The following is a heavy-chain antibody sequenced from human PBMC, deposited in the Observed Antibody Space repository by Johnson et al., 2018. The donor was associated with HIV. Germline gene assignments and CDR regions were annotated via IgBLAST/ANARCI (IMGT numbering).Heavy chain of an antibody. J-gene: IGHJ3*02. CDR3: AKERGTYYVVDSFDI. CDR2: IRFAGSNK. CDR1: GFTFSSYG. Sequence: VQVVESGGGVVQPGGSLRLSCAASGFTFSSYGMHWVRQAPGKGLEWVAFIRFAGSNKYYADSVKGRFTISRDNSKNTLYLQMNSLRAEDTAVYYCAKERGTYYVVDSFDIWGQGTMVTVSS. D-gene: IGHD1-26*01. V-gene: IGHV3-30*02.